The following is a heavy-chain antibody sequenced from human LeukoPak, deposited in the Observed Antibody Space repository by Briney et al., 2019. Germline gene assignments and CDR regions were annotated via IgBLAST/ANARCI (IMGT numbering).Heavy chain of an antibody. D-gene: IGHD1-26*01. CDR2: IDPSGDST. J-gene: IGHJ5*02. Sequence: GASVKVSCKASGYSFTSYNMHWVREAPGQGLEWMGIIDPSGDSTSYAQKFQGRVTMTRDMSTSTDYMELSSLRSEDTAVYYCARDNSVGDNAWWFDPWGQGTLVTVSS. CDR1: GYSFTSYN. CDR3: ARDNSVGDNAWWFDP. V-gene: IGHV1-46*01.